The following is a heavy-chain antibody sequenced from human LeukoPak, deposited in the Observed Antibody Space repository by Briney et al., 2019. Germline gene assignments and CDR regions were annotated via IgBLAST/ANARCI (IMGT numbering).Heavy chain of an antibody. Sequence: GRSLRLSCAASGFTFSSYAMHWVRQAPGKGLEWVAVISYDGSNKYYADSVKGQFTISRDNSKNTLYLQMNSLRAEDTAVYYCARDKVPSYYGSGSPGAYYGMDVWGKGTTVTVSS. CDR3: ARDKVPSYYGSGSPGAYYGMDV. CDR2: ISYDGSNK. D-gene: IGHD3-10*01. V-gene: IGHV3-30*04. J-gene: IGHJ6*04. CDR1: GFTFSSYA.